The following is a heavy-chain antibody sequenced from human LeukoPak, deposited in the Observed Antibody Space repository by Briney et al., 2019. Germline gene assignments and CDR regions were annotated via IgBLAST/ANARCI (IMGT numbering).Heavy chain of an antibody. V-gene: IGHV3-30*02. CDR1: GFPFRAYD. CDR2: TQDEGISK. Sequence: GGSLRLSCLGSGFPFRAYDMHWVRQAPGKGPEWVAHTQDEGISKTYGDSVKGRFAISRDNSKNAVYLDMASLTVADTALYYCAKARDSANYYLDSWGHGTLVIVSS. D-gene: IGHD1-26*01. CDR3: AKARDSANYYLDS. J-gene: IGHJ4*03.